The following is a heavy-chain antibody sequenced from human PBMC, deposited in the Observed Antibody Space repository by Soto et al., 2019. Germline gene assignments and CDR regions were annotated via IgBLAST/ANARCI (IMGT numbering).Heavy chain of an antibody. J-gene: IGHJ3*02. Sequence: QVQLQESGPGLVKPSQTLSLTCNVSGGSISSGDYYWSWIRQQPGRVLEWIGYIYYSGAAYYNPSLKSRVTISVDTSRNQFSRNLSSVTAADTAVYYCAGCNYGSLRAFDIWGQGTMVTVSS. CDR1: GGSISSGDYY. CDR2: IYYSGAA. V-gene: IGHV4-31*03. D-gene: IGHD3-10*01. CDR3: AGCNYGSLRAFDI.